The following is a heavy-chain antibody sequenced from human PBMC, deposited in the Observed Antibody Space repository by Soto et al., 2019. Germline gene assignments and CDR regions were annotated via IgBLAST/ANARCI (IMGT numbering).Heavy chain of an antibody. CDR3: AKEWASSSSWYDSEYNWFDP. Sequence: GGSLRLSCAASGFTFSSYAMSWVRQAPGKGLEWVSAISGSGGSTYYADSVKGRFTISRDNSKNTLYLQMNSLRAEDTAVYYCAKEWASSSSWYDSEYNWFDPWGQGTLVTVSS. J-gene: IGHJ5*02. CDR1: GFTFSSYA. CDR2: ISGSGGST. D-gene: IGHD6-13*01. V-gene: IGHV3-23*01.